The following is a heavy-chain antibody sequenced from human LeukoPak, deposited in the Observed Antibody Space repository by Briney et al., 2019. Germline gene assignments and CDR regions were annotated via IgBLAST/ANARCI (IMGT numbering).Heavy chain of an antibody. D-gene: IGHD2-2*01. CDR3: AKGSAYCSSTSCLESHFDY. CDR2: ISGSGGST. Sequence: PGGSLRLSCAASGFTVSSNYMSWVRQAPGKGLEWVSAISGSGGSTYYADSVKGRFTISRDNSKNTLYLQMNSLRAEDTAVYYCAKGSAYCSSTSCLESHFDYWGQGTLVTVSS. J-gene: IGHJ4*02. V-gene: IGHV3-23*01. CDR1: GFTVSSNY.